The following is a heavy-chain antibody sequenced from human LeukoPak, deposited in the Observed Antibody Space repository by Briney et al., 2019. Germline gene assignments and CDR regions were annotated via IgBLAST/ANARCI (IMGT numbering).Heavy chain of an antibody. Sequence: PSETLSLTCTVSGGSISSYYWSWIRQPPGKGLEWIGYIYYSGSTNYNPSLKSRVTISVDTSKNQFSLKLSSVTAADTAVYYCARAFYSSGWYPNIWGQGTLVTVSS. J-gene: IGHJ4*02. CDR3: ARAFYSSGWYPNI. V-gene: IGHV4-59*01. CDR1: GGSISSYY. D-gene: IGHD6-19*01. CDR2: IYYSGST.